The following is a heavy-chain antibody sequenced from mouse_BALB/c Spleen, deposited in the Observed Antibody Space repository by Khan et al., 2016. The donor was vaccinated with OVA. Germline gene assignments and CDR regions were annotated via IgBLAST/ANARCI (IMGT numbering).Heavy chain of an antibody. J-gene: IGHJ3*01. CDR3: ARAGYGSFAY. CDR2: IYPGNINA. V-gene: IGHV1S56*01. CDR1: GYTFTSYY. Sequence: QVQLKQSGPELVKPGASVRMSCKATGYTFTSYYIHWVKQRPGQGLDWIGWIYPGNINANYNEKFKGKATLTADKSSSTAYMQLTSLTSEDSAVYFCARAGYGSFAYWGQGTLVTVSA. D-gene: IGHD2-10*02.